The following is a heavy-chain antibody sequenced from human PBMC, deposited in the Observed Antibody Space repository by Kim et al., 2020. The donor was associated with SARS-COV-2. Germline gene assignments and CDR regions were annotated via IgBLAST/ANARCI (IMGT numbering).Heavy chain of an antibody. D-gene: IGHD2-21*02. Sequence: GGSLRLSCATSGFTFSAYVMHWIRQAPGKGLEWVAVIWYDESSKYYGDSVEGRFTISRDTSKNMLYLQMHNLRAEDTAVYYCAKDQASRRGTTCGGNCYPDYWGQGTLVTISS. J-gene: IGHJ4*02. CDR3: AKDQASRRGTTCGGNCYPDY. CDR1: GFTFSAYV. V-gene: IGHV3-33*06. CDR2: IWYDESSK.